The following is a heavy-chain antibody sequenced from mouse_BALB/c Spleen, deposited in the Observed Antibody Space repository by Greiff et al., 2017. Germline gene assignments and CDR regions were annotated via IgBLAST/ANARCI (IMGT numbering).Heavy chain of an antibody. J-gene: IGHJ2*01. CDR3: ARDHYYGLGY. Sequence: EVQLVESGGGLVQPGGSLRLSCATSGFTFTDYYMSWVRQPPGKALEWLGFIRNKANGYTTEYSASVKGRFTISRDNSQSILYLQMNTLRAEDSATYYCARDHYYGLGYWGQGTTLTVSS. D-gene: IGHD1-2*01. V-gene: IGHV7-3*02. CDR2: IRNKANGYTT. CDR1: GFTFTDYY.